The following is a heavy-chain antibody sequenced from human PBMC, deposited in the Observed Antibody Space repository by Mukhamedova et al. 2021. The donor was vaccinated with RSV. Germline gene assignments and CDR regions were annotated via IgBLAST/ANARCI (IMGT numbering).Heavy chain of an antibody. V-gene: IGHV4-30-2*04. Sequence: KSRVTISVDTSKNQFSLKLSSVTAADTAVYYCARDLISDYGDPYYFDYWGHGTLVTVSS. CDR3: ARDLISDYGDPYYFDY. J-gene: IGHJ4*01. D-gene: IGHD4-17*01.